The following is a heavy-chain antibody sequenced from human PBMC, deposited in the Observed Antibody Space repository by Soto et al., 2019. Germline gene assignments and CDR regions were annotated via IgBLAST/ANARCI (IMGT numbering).Heavy chain of an antibody. CDR3: ARGQTGGGWGYYFDY. CDR2: IIPIFGTA. V-gene: IGHV1-69*12. J-gene: IGHJ4*02. D-gene: IGHD3-16*01. CDR1: GGTFSSYA. Sequence: QVQLVQSGAEVKKPGSSVKVSCKASGGTFSSYAIDWVRQAPGQGLEWMGGIIPIFGTADYAQKFQGRVTITADESTSTAYMVLSSLRSEATAVYYCARGQTGGGWGYYFDYWGQGTRVTVSS.